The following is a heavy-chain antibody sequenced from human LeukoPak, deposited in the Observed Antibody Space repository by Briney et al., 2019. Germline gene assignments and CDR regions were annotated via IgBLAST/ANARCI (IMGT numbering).Heavy chain of an antibody. Sequence: SETLSLTCAVPGDSVSSNYWWTWVRQSPGKGLEWIGEIYHSGSTHYNPSLKSRVTISVDKSKNQFSLRLSSVTAADTAVYYCARRGKLRGPPAGDAFDIWGQGPMVTVSS. CDR3: ARRGKLRGPPAGDAFDI. V-gene: IGHV4-4*02. D-gene: IGHD3-10*01. CDR2: IYHSGST. CDR1: GDSVSSNYW. J-gene: IGHJ3*02.